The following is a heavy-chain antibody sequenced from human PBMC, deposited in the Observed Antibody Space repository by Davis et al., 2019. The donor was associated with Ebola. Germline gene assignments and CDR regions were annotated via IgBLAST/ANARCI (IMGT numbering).Heavy chain of an antibody. CDR1: GFVFSSYV. J-gene: IGHJ4*02. V-gene: IGHV3-53*04. CDR2: IYNGGRT. CDR3: GVQGDY. Sequence: GESLKISCAASGFVFSSYVMSWVRRAPGKGLEWVSVIYNGGRTFYADSVKGRFTISRHKLKNMLYLQMNSLRPEDTGVYYCGVQGDYWGQGTLVTVSS.